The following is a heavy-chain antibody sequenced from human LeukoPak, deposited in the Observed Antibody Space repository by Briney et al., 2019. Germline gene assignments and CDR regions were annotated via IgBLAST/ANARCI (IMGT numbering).Heavy chain of an antibody. Sequence: ASVRVSCKASGYTFTGYYTHWVRQAPGQGLEWMGWINPNSGGTNYAQKFQGRVTMTRDTSISTAYMELSRLRSDDTAVYYCARSPLLSGLDYWGQGTLVTVSS. V-gene: IGHV1-2*02. CDR1: GYTFTGYY. CDR2: INPNSGGT. CDR3: ARSPLLSGLDY. J-gene: IGHJ4*02. D-gene: IGHD3-3*01.